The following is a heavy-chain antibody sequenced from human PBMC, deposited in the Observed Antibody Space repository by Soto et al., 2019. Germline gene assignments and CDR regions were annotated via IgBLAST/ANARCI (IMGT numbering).Heavy chain of an antibody. CDR3: AKDLFSMVRGASYYSYGMDV. J-gene: IGHJ6*02. D-gene: IGHD3-10*01. Sequence: GGSLRLSCTASGFTFGDYAMSWFRQAPGKGLEWVGFIRSKPYDGTTEYAASAKGRFTISRDDSKSIAYLQMNSLKTEDTAVYYCAKDLFSMVRGASYYSYGMDVWGQGTTVPVSS. V-gene: IGHV3-49*03. CDR1: GFTFGDYA. CDR2: IRSKPYDGTT.